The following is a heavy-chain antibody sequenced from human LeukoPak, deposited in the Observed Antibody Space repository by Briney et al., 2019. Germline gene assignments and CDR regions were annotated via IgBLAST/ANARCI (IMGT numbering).Heavy chain of an antibody. D-gene: IGHD3-16*02. CDR1: GGSIRSNSYH. CDR3: ARGRREISV. J-gene: IGHJ4*02. V-gene: IGHV4-39*07. CDR2: INPSGST. Sequence: SETLSLTCTVSGGSIRSNSYHWGWIRQPPGKGLEWIAEINPSGSTNYNPSLKSRVTISIDTSKNQFSLKLGSMTAADTAVYYCARGRREISVWGQGTLVTVSS.